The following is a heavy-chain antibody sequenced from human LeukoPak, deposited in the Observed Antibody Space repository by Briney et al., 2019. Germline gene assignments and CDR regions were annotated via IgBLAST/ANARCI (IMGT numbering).Heavy chain of an antibody. D-gene: IGHD5-18*01. V-gene: IGHV1-46*01. CDR3: ARDRQRGVIQYYFDY. CDR1: GYTFTSYY. J-gene: IGHJ4*02. CDR2: INPSGGST. Sequence: ASVKVSCKASGYTFTSYYMHWVRQAPGQGLEWMGIINPSGGSTSYAQKFQGRVTMTRDTSTSTVYMELSGLRSEDTAVYYCARDRQRGVIQYYFDYWGQGTLVTVSS.